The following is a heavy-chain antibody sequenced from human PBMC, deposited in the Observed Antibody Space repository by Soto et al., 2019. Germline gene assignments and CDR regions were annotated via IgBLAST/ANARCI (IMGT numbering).Heavy chain of an antibody. CDR1: GYSFTSYW. CDR2: IDPSDSYT. J-gene: IGHJ4*02. V-gene: IGHV5-10-1*01. Sequence: PGESLKISCQGSGYSFTSYWISWVRQMPGKGLEWMGRIDPSDSYTNYSPSFQGHVTISADKSISTAYLQWSSLKASDTAMYYCARQDYSGSYQDYWGQGTLVTVSS. CDR3: ARQDYSGSYQDY. D-gene: IGHD1-26*01.